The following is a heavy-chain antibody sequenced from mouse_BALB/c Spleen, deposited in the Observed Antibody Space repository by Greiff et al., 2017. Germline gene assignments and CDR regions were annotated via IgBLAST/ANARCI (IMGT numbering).Heavy chain of an antibody. CDR3: ARHDGSSLWYFDV. Sequence: VKLVESGPDLVAPSQSLSITCTVSGFSLTSYGVHWVRQPPGKGLEWLVVIWSDGSTTYNSALKSRLSISKDNSKSQVFLKMNSLQTDDTAMYYCARHDGSSLWYFDVWGAGTTVTVSS. CDR2: IWSDGST. V-gene: IGHV2-6-2*01. D-gene: IGHD1-1*01. CDR1: GFSLTSYG. J-gene: IGHJ1*01.